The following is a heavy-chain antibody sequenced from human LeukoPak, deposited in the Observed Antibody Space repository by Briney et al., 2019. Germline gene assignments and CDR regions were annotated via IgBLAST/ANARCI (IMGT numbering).Heavy chain of an antibody. CDR1: GFTFSTYA. Sequence: PGGSLRLSCAASGFTFSTYAMNWVRQAPGKGLEWVANIKQDGSEKHYVDSVKGRFAISRDNAKDSLYLQMNSLRIEDTAVYYCATSGYNFDYWGQGTLVTVSS. CDR3: ATSGYNFDY. J-gene: IGHJ4*02. CDR2: IKQDGSEK. V-gene: IGHV3-7*05. D-gene: IGHD5-18*01.